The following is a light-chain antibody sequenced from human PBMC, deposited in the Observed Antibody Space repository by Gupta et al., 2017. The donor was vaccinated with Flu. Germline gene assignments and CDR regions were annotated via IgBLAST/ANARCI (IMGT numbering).Light chain of an antibody. J-gene: IGKJ4*01. CDR3: QQANNLPLT. Sequence: TGYASVRDRVISTCRARQITSGLAWYQQQPGKAPKLLIYLTSSLESGVPSRFSGSGSGTDFTLTISGLQPEDFATYYCQQANNLPLTFGGGTMVEIK. CDR1: QITSG. V-gene: IGKV1-12*01. CDR2: LTS.